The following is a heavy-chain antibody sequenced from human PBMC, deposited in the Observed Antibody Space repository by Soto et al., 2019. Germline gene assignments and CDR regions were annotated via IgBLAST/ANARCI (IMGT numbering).Heavy chain of an antibody. Sequence: EVQLLESGGGLVQPGGSLRLSCAASGFTFSNYAVTWVRQAPGKGLEWVSAISGSGGSTYYADSVKGRFTISRDNSKNTMYLQRNSLRAEDTAVYYCAKDQCSSGYEIDSGGQGTLLTVSS. CDR2: ISGSGGST. D-gene: IGHD6-13*01. J-gene: IGHJ4*02. CDR1: GFTFSNYA. CDR3: AKDQCSSGYEIDS. V-gene: IGHV3-23*01.